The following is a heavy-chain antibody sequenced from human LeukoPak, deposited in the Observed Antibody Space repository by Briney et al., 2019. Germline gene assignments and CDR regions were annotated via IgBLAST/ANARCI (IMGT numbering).Heavy chain of an antibody. D-gene: IGHD3-10*01. J-gene: IGHJ4*02. CDR2: IYHSGNT. Sequence: SETLSLTCSVSGFSISSGYFWGWIRQPPVKGLEWIGSIYHSGNTYCNPSLKSRISISVDTSKNQFSLKLSSVTAADTAVYFCAKTYSGSSGVFDSWGQGTLVTVSS. V-gene: IGHV4-38-2*02. CDR3: AKTYSGSSGVFDS. CDR1: GFSISSGYF.